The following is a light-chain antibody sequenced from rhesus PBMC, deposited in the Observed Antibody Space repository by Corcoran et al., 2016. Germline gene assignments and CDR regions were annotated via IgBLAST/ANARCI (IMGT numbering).Light chain of an antibody. Sequence: DIQMTQSPSSVSASVGDRVTITCRASQGIASYLAWYQQKPGKPPNLLIFYATTLQSGVPSRFSGSGSGTELHLTISSLQSEDFATYSCQQYSSSPFTFGPGTKLDIK. CDR2: YAT. J-gene: IGKJ3*01. V-gene: IGKV1-25*01. CDR3: QQYSSSPFT. CDR1: QGIASY.